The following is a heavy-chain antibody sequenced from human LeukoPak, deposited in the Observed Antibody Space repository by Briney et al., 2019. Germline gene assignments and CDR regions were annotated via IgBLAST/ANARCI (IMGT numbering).Heavy chain of an antibody. Sequence: ASVKVSCKASGYTFTGYYMHWVRQAPGQGLEWMGWINPNSGGTNYAQKFQGRVTMTRDTSISTAYMELSRLRSDDTAVYYCARDAGDCSSTSCYYFDYWGQGTLVAVSS. D-gene: IGHD2-2*01. CDR2: INPNSGGT. CDR3: ARDAGDCSSTSCYYFDY. V-gene: IGHV1-2*02. CDR1: GYTFTGYY. J-gene: IGHJ4*01.